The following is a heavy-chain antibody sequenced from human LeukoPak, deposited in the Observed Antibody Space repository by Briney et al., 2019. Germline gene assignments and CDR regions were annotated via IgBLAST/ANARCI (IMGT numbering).Heavy chain of an antibody. D-gene: IGHD3-22*01. CDR1: GFTFSSYW. V-gene: IGHV3-74*01. J-gene: IGHJ1*01. CDR2: IKSDGKT. Sequence: GGSLRLSCEASGFTFSSYWMDWVRQAPGKGLVWVSRIKSDGKTNYADSVKGRFTISRDNANNTVSLQMDSLRAEDTGVYYCARAPSEIGGYYPEYFRHWGQGTLVTVSS. CDR3: ARAPSEIGGYYPEYFRH.